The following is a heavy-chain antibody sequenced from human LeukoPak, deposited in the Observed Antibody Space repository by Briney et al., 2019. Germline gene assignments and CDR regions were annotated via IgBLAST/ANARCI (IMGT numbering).Heavy chain of an antibody. Sequence: SETLSLTCAVYGGSFSGYYWSWIRQPPGKGLEWIGEINHSGSTNYNLSLKSRVTISVDTSKNQFSLKLSSVTAADTAVYYCARAVTRRYCSSTSCRRFDYWGQGTLVTVSS. CDR2: INHSGST. D-gene: IGHD2-2*01. CDR1: GGSFSGYY. V-gene: IGHV4-34*01. J-gene: IGHJ4*02. CDR3: ARAVTRRYCSSTSCRRFDY.